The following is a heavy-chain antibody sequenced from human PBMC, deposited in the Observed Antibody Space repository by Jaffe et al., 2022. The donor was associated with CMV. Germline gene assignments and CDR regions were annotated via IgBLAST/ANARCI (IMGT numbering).Heavy chain of an antibody. V-gene: IGHV3-66*04. Sequence: EVQLVESGGGLVQPGGSLRLSCAASGLTVSSRYMAWVRQAPGKGLEWVCALFSSGDTYYTDSVKARFTISRDRSKNALYLQMNSLRAEDTAVYFCASQLVVGVTTYNWFDSWGQGTLVTVSS. CDR2: LFSSGDT. D-gene: IGHD2-15*01. CDR3: ASQLVVGVTTYNWFDS. J-gene: IGHJ5*01. CDR1: GLTVSSRY.